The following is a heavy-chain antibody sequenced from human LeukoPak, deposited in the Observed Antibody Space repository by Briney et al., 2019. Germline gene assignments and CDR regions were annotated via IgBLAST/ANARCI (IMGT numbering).Heavy chain of an antibody. CDR3: ARDGSIALDPHYYYYGMDV. J-gene: IGHJ6*02. Sequence: ASVKVSCKVSGYTLTELSIHWVRQAPGKGLEWMGGLDSEDGETTYAQKFQGRVTMTEDTSIDTAFMELSSLRSDDTAVYYCARDGSIALDPHYYYYGMDVWGQGTTVTVSS. CDR2: LDSEDGET. V-gene: IGHV1-24*01. CDR1: GYTLTELS. D-gene: IGHD3-10*01.